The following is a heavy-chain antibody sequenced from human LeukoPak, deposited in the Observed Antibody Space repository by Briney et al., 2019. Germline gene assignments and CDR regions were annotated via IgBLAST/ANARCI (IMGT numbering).Heavy chain of an antibody. CDR1: GYTLTELS. CDR2: FDPEDGET. V-gene: IGHV1-24*01. CDR3: ATDMGLVVPAASGYFDY. J-gene: IGHJ4*02. D-gene: IGHD2-2*01. Sequence: ASVKVSCKXSGYTLTELSMHWVRQAPGKGLEWMGGFDPEDGETIYSQKFQGRVTMTEDTSTDTAYMELSSLRSEDTAVYYCATDMGLVVPAASGYFDYWGQGTLVTVSS.